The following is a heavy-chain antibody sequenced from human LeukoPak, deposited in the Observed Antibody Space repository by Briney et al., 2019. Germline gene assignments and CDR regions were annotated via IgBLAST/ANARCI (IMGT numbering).Heavy chain of an antibody. CDR1: GGSFSGYY. CDR3: ARAARGTWRGWFDP. CDR2: INHSGST. D-gene: IGHD1-14*01. V-gene: IGHV4-34*01. J-gene: IGHJ5*02. Sequence: PSETLSLTCAVYGGSFSGYYWSWIRQPPGKGLEWIGEINHSGSTNYNPSLKSRVTISVDTSKNQFSLKLSSVTAADMAVYYCARAARGTWRGWFDPWGQGTLVTVSS.